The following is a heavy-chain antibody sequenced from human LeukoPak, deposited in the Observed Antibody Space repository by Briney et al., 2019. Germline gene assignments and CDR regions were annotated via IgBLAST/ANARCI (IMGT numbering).Heavy chain of an antibody. CDR1: GFTFSSYW. CDR2: IKQDGSEK. J-gene: IGHJ4*02. D-gene: IGHD3-22*01. Sequence: GGSLRLSCAASGFTFSSYWMSWVRQAPGKGLEWVANIKQDGSEKYYVDSVKGRFTISRDNAKKSLYLEMNSLRAEDTAVYYCAKAFRYYYDLNPYYFDYWGQGTLVTVSS. CDR3: AKAFRYYYDLNPYYFDY. V-gene: IGHV3-7*01.